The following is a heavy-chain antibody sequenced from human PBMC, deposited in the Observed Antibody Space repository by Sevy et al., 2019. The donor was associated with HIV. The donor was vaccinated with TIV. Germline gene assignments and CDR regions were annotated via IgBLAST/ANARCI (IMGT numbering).Heavy chain of an antibody. CDR1: GFTIRTYN. D-gene: IGHD2-15*01. V-gene: IGHV3-21*01. CDR3: ARDLVITATTDYFYYGMDV. CDR2: ISSSSTYI. J-gene: IGHJ6*02. Sequence: GGSLRLSCAASGFTIRTYNMNWVRQAPGKGLEWVSSISSSSTYIYYADSVKGRFTISRDNAKNSLYLQMSSLRAEDTAVYYCARDLVITATTDYFYYGMDVWGQGTTVTVSS.